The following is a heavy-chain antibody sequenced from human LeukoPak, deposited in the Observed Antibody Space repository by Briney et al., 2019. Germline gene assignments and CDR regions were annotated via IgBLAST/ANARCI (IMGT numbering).Heavy chain of an antibody. CDR3: AKVSTYYYDSSGLEY. V-gene: IGHV3-23*01. Sequence: PGGSLRLSCAVSGFIFSSYAMTWVRQAPGKGLEWVSVITGSGGSTNYADSVKGRFTISRDNSKNTLYLQMNSLRAEDTAVYYCAKVSTYYYDSSGLEYWGQGTLVSVSS. D-gene: IGHD3-22*01. J-gene: IGHJ4*02. CDR1: GFIFSSYA. CDR2: ITGSGGST.